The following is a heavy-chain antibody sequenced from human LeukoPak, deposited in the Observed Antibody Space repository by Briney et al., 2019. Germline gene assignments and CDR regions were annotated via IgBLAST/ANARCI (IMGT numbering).Heavy chain of an antibody. D-gene: IGHD6-19*01. CDR1: GGSISSYY. Sequence: SETLSLTCTVSGGSISSYYWSWIRQPPGKGLEWIGYIYYSGSTNYNPSLKSRVTISVDTSKNQFSLKLSSVTAADTAVYYCARGKSQIAVDPFDYWGQGTLVTVSS. CDR3: ARGKSQIAVDPFDY. J-gene: IGHJ4*02. CDR2: IYYSGST. V-gene: IGHV4-59*01.